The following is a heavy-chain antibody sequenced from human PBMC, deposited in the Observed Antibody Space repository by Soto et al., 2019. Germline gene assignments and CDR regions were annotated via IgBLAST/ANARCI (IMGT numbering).Heavy chain of an antibody. Sequence: PGKGMVWVSHINSDGSSTTYADSVKGRFTISRDNAQSMVYIHMNSLRAEDMAVYYCARDGSYGLAVWGQGTAITVSS. J-gene: IGHJ6*02. V-gene: IGHV3-74*01. CDR2: INSDGSST. CDR3: ARDGSYGLAV. D-gene: IGHD3-10*01.